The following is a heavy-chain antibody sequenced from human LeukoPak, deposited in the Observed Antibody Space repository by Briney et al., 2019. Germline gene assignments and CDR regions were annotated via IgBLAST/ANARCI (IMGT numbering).Heavy chain of an antibody. CDR1: GFTFTTYN. J-gene: IGHJ4*02. CDR2: VSGSGRSI. Sequence: GGSLRLSCAASGFTFTTYNMAWVRQAPGKGLEWVSSVSGSGRSIIYADSVKGRFTVSRDNGKNSVSLQMNSLRAEDTAVYFCARDQMGSSTVYYFDSWGQGILVTVSS. D-gene: IGHD6-13*01. CDR3: ARDQMGSSTVYYFDS. V-gene: IGHV3-21*03.